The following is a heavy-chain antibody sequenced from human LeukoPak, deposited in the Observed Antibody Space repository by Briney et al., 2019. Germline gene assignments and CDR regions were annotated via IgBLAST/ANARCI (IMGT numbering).Heavy chain of an antibody. V-gene: IGHV1-2*02. D-gene: IGHD6-13*01. J-gene: IGHJ6*02. CDR2: INPNSGGT. CDR3: ARDRIAAAGTGNYYYYYGMDV. Sequence: ASVKVSCKASGYTFTGYYMHWVRQAPGQGLEWMGWINPNSGGTNYAQKFQGRVTMTRDTSISTAYMELSRLRSDDTAVYYCARDRIAAAGTGNYYYYYGMDVWGQGTTVTVSS. CDR1: GYTFTGYY.